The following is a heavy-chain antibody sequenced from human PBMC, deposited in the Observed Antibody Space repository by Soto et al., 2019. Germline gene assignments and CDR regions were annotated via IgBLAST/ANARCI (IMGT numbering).Heavy chain of an antibody. Sequence: GGSLRLSCAASGFTFSSFWMVWVRQAPGKGLEWVANINPDGSEKHYVDSVKGRFTISRDNAKNSLYLQMSSVTAEDSALYYCSRSLDSWGQGTRVTVSS. CDR3: SRSLDS. J-gene: IGHJ4*02. CDR1: GFTFSSFW. CDR2: INPDGSEK. V-gene: IGHV3-7*01.